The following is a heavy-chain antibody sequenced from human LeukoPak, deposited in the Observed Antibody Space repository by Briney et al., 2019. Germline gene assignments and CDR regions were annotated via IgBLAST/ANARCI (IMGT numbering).Heavy chain of an antibody. V-gene: IGHV3-21*01. J-gene: IGHJ4*02. CDR3: AKGRYFDWLFDY. CDR1: GFPFSTYA. Sequence: GGSLRLSCAASGFPFSTYAMNWIRQAPGKGLEWVSSISATGTYIYYGDLVEGRFTISRDNAKNSLYLQMNSLRAEDTAVYYCAKGRYFDWLFDYWGQGTLVTVSS. D-gene: IGHD3-9*01. CDR2: ISATGTYI.